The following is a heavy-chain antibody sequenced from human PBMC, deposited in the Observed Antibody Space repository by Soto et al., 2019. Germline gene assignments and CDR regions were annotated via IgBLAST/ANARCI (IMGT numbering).Heavy chain of an antibody. CDR1: GGTFSSYA. V-gene: IGHV1-69*01. CDR2: IIPIFGTA. Sequence: QVQLVQSGAEVKKPGSSVKVSCKASGGTFSSYAISWVRQAPGQGLEWMGGIIPIFGTANYAQKFQGRVTITADESTSTAYMELTSLRSEDTAVYYCARDSRSRRSCYYPLNWFDPWGQGTLVTVSS. J-gene: IGHJ5*02. CDR3: ARDSRSRRSCYYPLNWFDP. D-gene: IGHD3-3*01.